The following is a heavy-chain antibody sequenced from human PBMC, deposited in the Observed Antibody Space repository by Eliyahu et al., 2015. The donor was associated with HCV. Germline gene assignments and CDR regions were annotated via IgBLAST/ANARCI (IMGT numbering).Heavy chain of an antibody. CDR1: GFTFSSYS. D-gene: IGHD6-19*01. Sequence: EVQLVESGGGLVKPGGSLRLSCAASGFTFSSYSMNWVRQAPGKGLGWVSXISSSSSYIYXADXVKGRLTPSRDNAKNSLYLQMNSLRAEDTAVYYCARGGWGDYYFDYWGQGTLVTVSS. V-gene: IGHV3-21*01. CDR2: ISSSSSYI. J-gene: IGHJ4*02. CDR3: ARGGWGDYYFDY.